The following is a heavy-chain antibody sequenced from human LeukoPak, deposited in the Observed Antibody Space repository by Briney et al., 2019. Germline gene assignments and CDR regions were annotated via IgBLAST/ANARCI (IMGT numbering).Heavy chain of an antibody. CDR3: ARMINLSGHSYLDY. Sequence: SETLSLTCTVSGGSIGSYYGSWIRQPPGKGLEWIGYIYYSGSTNYNPSLKSRVTISVDTSKNQFSLKLSSVTAADTAVYYCARMINLSGHSYLDYWGQGTLVTVSS. CDR1: GGSIGSYY. V-gene: IGHV4-59*08. J-gene: IGHJ4*02. D-gene: IGHD3-22*01. CDR2: IYYSGST.